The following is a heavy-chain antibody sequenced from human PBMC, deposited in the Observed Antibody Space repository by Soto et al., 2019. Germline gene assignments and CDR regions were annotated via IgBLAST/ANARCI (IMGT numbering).Heavy chain of an antibody. CDR2: ISWDGGST. Sequence: GGALRDSCAGSGVTLGDYTIHLGRQGPGKGLDWVSLISWDGGSTYYADSVKGRFTISRDNSKNSLYLQMNSLRTEDTALYYCAKEYYDFWSGYPTSNWFAPWGQGTLVTVSS. CDR3: AKEYYDFWSGYPTSNWFAP. D-gene: IGHD3-3*01. J-gene: IGHJ5*02. CDR1: GVTLGDYT. V-gene: IGHV3-43*01.